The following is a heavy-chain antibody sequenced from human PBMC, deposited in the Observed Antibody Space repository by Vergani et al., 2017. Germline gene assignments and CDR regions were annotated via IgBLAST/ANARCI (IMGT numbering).Heavy chain of an antibody. CDR2: INPSGGST. Sequence: QVQLVQSGAEVKKPGASVKVSCKASGYTFTSYYMHWVRQAPGQGLEWMGIINPSGGSTSYAQKFQGRVTMTRDTSTSTVYMELSSLRSEDTAVYYCARDLVLTGYYTGYYYYGMDVWGQGTTVTVSS. J-gene: IGHJ6*02. CDR3: ARDLVLTGYYTGYYYYGMDV. CDR1: GYTFTSYY. D-gene: IGHD3-9*01. V-gene: IGHV1-46*01.